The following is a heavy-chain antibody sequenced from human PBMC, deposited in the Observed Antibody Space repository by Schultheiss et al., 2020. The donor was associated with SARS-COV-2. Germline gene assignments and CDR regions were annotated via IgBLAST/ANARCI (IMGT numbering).Heavy chain of an antibody. J-gene: IGHJ1*01. D-gene: IGHD6-13*01. CDR2: IIPIFGTA. CDR1: GGTFSSYA. V-gene: IGHV1-69*05. Sequence: SVKVSCNASGGTFSSYAISWVRQAPGQGLEWMGGIIPIFGTANYAQKFQERVTITRDMSTSTAYMELSSLRSEDTAVYYCAVGIAAAGSAEYFQHWGQGTLVTVSS. CDR3: AVGIAAAGSAEYFQH.